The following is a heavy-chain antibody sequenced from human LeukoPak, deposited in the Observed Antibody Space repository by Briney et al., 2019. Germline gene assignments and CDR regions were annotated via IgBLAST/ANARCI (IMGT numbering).Heavy chain of an antibody. Sequence: PGGSLRLSCAASGFTFSSYAMHWVRQAPGKGLEWVAVISYDGSNKYYADSVKGRFTISRDNSKNTLYLQMNSLRAEDTAVYYCAKLGGPSHFEDDYWGQGTLVTVSS. V-gene: IGHV3-30*18. J-gene: IGHJ4*02. CDR2: ISYDGSNK. CDR1: GFTFSSYA. CDR3: AKLGGPSHFEDDY. D-gene: IGHD2/OR15-2a*01.